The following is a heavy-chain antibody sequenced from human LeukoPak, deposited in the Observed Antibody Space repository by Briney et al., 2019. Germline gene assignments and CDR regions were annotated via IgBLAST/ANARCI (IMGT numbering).Heavy chain of an antibody. CDR1: GGSLSGYY. D-gene: IGHD2-15*01. V-gene: IGHV4-34*01. J-gene: IGHJ4*02. Sequence: PSETLSLTCAVYGGSLSGYYWSWIRQPPGKGLEWIGEINHSGSTNYNPSLKSRVTISLDTSKNQFSLKLSSVTAADTAVYYCARVRGYCSGGSCLLYYFDYWGQGTLVTVS. CDR3: ARVRGYCSGGSCLLYYFDY. CDR2: INHSGST.